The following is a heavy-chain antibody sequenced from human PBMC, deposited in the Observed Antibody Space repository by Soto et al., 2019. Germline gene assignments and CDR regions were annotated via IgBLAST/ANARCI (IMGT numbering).Heavy chain of an antibody. CDR3: ARVDYGGAIY. CDR1: VFTFSSYS. CDR2: ISSGSSTI. V-gene: IGHV3-48*02. Sequence: GGSLRLSFASSVFTFSSYSMNWVRQAPGKGLEWVSYISSGSSTIYYADSVKGRFTISRDNAKNSLYLQMNSLRDEDTAVYYCARVDYGGAIYWGQGTLVTVSS. J-gene: IGHJ4*02. D-gene: IGHD4-17*01.